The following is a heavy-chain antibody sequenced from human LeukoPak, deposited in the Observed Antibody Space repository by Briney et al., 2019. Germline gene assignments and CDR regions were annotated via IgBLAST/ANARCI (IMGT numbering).Heavy chain of an antibody. CDR2: ISGSGGST. J-gene: IGHJ4*02. CDR1: GFTFSHYG. D-gene: IGHD3-22*01. CDR3: ARDNYDSSTPYYFDY. V-gene: IGHV3-23*01. Sequence: GGSLRLSCAASGFTFSHYGMTWVRQAPGKGLEWVSAISGSGGSTYYAGSVKGRFTISRDNSKNTLYLQMNSLRAEDTAVYYCARDNYDSSTPYYFDYWGQGTLVTVSS.